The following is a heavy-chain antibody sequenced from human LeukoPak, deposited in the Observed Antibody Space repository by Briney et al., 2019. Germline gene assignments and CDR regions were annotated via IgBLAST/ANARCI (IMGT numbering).Heavy chain of an antibody. CDR3: ARHVLIYGMDV. CDR1: GGSISSYY. D-gene: IGHD3-10*02. Sequence: SETLSLTCTVSGGSISSYYWSWIRQPPGKGLEWIGYIYYSGSANYNPSLKSRVTISVDTSKNQFSLKLSSVTAADAAVYCCARHVLIYGMDVWGQGTTVTVSS. J-gene: IGHJ6*02. V-gene: IGHV4-59*08. CDR2: IYYSGSA.